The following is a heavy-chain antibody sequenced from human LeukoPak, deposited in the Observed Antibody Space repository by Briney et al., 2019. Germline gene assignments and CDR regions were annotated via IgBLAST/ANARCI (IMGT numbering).Heavy chain of an antibody. Sequence: PGGSLRLACAASGFTFSSYWMHWVRQAPGKGLVWVSRINSDGSSTSYADSVKGRFTISRDNAKNTLYLQMNSLRAEDTAVYYCARDGYSSDYFDYWGQGTLVTVSS. D-gene: IGHD5-18*01. V-gene: IGHV3-74*01. CDR2: INSDGSST. CDR3: ARDGYSSDYFDY. CDR1: GFTFSSYW. J-gene: IGHJ4*02.